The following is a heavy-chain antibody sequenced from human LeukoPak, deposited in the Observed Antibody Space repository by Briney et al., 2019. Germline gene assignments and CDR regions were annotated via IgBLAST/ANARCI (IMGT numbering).Heavy chain of an antibody. CDR3: ARDLGAARPVSDAFDI. D-gene: IGHD6-6*01. CDR1: GYTFTCYY. CDR2: INPSGGST. J-gene: IGHJ3*02. Sequence: ASVKVSCKASGYTFTCYYMHWVRQAPGQGLEWMGIINPSGGSTSYAQKFQGRVTMTRDTSTSTAYMELSSLRSEDTAVYYCARDLGAARPVSDAFDIWGQGTMVTVSS. V-gene: IGHV1-46*01.